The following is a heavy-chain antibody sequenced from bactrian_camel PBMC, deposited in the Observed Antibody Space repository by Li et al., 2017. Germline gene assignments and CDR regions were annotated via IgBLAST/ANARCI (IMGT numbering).Heavy chain of an antibody. CDR3: AATVSGGLWSLTPRDFGY. D-gene: IGHD3*01. Sequence: QVQLVESGGGSVQAGGSLRLSCAVSGYNYAHYSMAWFRQAPEKEREGVARIEWDGSTEYAESVKGRFTISQDNANRSLYLQMDSLKPEDTAMYYCAATVSGGLWSLTPRDFGYWGQGTQVTVS. CDR1: GYNYAHYS. J-gene: IGHJ6*01. CDR2: IEWDGST. V-gene: IGHV3S63*01.